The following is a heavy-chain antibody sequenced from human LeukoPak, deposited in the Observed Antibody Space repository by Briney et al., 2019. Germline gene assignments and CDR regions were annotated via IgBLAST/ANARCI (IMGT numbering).Heavy chain of an antibody. CDR1: GFTFSNSA. CDR3: AKAAGRGYNYGDYFDY. V-gene: IGHV3-23*01. J-gene: IGHJ4*02. CDR2: NSGSGGGT. D-gene: IGHD5-18*01. Sequence: GGSLRLSCAASGFTFSNSAMSWVRQAPGKGLEWVSANSGSGGGTYYADSVKGRFTISRDNSKNTLYVQMNSLRAADTGVYYCAKAAGRGYNYGDYFDYWGQGTLVTVSS.